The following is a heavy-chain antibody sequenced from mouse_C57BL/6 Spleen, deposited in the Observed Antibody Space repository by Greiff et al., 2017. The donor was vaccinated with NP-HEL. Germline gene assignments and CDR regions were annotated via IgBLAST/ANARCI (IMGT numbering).Heavy chain of an antibody. CDR1: GYTFTDYE. CDR3: TRGWLRRGPWVAY. CDR2: IDPETGGT. V-gene: IGHV1-15*01. D-gene: IGHD2-2*01. Sequence: VQLQESGAELVRPGASVTLSCKASGYTFTDYEMHWVKQTPVHGLEWIGAIDPETGGTAYNQKFKGKAILTADKSSSTADMELRRLTSEDAAVYYCTRGWLRRGPWVAYWGQGTLVTVSA. J-gene: IGHJ3*01.